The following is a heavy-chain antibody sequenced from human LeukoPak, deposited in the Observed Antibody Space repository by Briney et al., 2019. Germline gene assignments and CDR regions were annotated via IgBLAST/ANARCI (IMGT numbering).Heavy chain of an antibody. CDR2: ISNSGGGT. D-gene: IGHD6-19*01. Sequence: GGTLRLSCAASGFTFSSYAMNWVRQAPGEGLEWVSGISNSGGGTYYADSVKGRFTISRDNSKNTLHLQMNSLRVEDTAVYYCAKWRLVPRDPFDYWGQGTLVTVSS. CDR3: AKWRLVPRDPFDY. CDR1: GFTFSSYA. J-gene: IGHJ4*02. V-gene: IGHV3-23*01.